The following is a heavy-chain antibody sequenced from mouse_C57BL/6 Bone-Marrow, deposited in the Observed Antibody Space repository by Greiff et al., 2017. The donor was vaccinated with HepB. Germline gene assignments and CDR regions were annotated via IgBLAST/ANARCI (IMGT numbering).Heavy chain of an antibody. V-gene: IGHV1-55*01. CDR3: ARRDYGSSLYYFDY. J-gene: IGHJ2*01. Sequence: VQLQQPGAELVKPGASVKMSCQASGYTFTSYWITWVKQRPGQGLEWIGDIYPGSGSTNYNEKFKSKATLTVDTSSSTAYMQLSSLTSEDSAVYYCARRDYGSSLYYFDYWGQGTTLTVSS. CDR2: IYPGSGST. CDR1: GYTFTSYW. D-gene: IGHD1-1*01.